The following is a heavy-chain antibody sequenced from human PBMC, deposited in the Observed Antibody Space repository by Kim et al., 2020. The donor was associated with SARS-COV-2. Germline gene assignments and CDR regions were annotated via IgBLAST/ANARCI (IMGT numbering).Heavy chain of an antibody. J-gene: IGHJ6*02. V-gene: IGHV1-69*13. CDR1: GGTFSSYA. CDR2: IIPIFGTA. Sequence: SVKVSCKASGGTFSSYAISWVRQAPGQGLEWMGGIIPIFGTANYAQKFQGRVTSTADESTSTAYMELSSLRSEDTAVYYCARNLIAVAGPHDYYYYYGMDVWGQGTTVTVSS. D-gene: IGHD6-19*01. CDR3: ARNLIAVAGPHDYYYYYGMDV.